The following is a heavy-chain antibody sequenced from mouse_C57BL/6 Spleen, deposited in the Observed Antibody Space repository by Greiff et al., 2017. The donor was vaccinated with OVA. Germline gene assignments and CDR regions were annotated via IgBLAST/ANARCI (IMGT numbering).Heavy chain of an antibody. J-gene: IGHJ3*01. V-gene: IGHV1-55*01. CDR2: IYPGSGST. CDR1: GYTFTSYW. CDR3: EREDDYAWFAY. D-gene: IGHD2-4*01. Sequence: VQLQQPGAELVKPGASVKLSCKASGYTFTSYWITWVKQRPGQGLEWIGDIYPGSGSTNYNEKFKSKATLSVDTSSSTAYMQLSSLTSEDSAVDYCEREDDYAWFAYWGQGTPVTVSA.